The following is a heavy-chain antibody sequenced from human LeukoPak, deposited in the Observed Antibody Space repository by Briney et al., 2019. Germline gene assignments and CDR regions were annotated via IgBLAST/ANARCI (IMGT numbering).Heavy chain of an antibody. Sequence: SGGSLRLSCAASGFTFSSYWMSWVRQAPGKGLEWVANIKQDGSEKYYVDSVKGRFTISRDNAKNSLYLQMNSLRAEDTAVYYCARELRPIAAAGTWYYYGMDVWGQGTTVTVSS. CDR3: ARELRPIAAAGTWYYYGMDV. V-gene: IGHV3-7*01. J-gene: IGHJ6*02. CDR2: IKQDGSEK. D-gene: IGHD6-13*01. CDR1: GFTFSSYW.